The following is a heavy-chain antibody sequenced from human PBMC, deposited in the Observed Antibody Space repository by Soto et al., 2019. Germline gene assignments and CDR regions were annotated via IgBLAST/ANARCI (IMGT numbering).Heavy chain of an antibody. CDR1: GFTFSNHW. D-gene: IGHD3-10*02. J-gene: IGHJ5*02. CDR2: IETDGSRT. Sequence: PGGSLRLSCAASGFTFSNHWMHWVRQAPGKGPVWVSRIETDGSRTTYADSVKGRFTISRDNAKNTLYLQMNSLRAEDTAVYYCTKEELVRDLWGQGTLVTVSS. CDR3: TKEELVRDL. V-gene: IGHV3-74*01.